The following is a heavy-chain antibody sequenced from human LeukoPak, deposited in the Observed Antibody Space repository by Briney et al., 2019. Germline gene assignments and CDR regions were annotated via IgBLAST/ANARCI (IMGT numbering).Heavy chain of an antibody. D-gene: IGHD3-9*01. CDR3: ARGNYDILTA. CDR1: GFTFDDYA. V-gene: IGHV3-74*01. J-gene: IGHJ5*02. Sequence: GGSLRPSCAASGFTFDDYAMHWVRQVPGKGLVWVSRINSDGSITSYADAVKSRFTISRDNAKNTLYLQVNSLRPEDTAVYYCARGNYDILTAWGQGTLVTVSS. CDR2: INSDGSIT.